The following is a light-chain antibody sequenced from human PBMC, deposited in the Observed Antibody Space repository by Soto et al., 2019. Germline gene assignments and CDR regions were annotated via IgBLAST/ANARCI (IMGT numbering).Light chain of an antibody. CDR3: QTWDTGARVV. J-gene: IGLJ2*01. CDR2: LSSDGSH. V-gene: IGLV4-69*01. CDR1: SGHSSYA. Sequence: QPVLTQSPSASASLGASVKLTCTLSSGHSSYAIAWHQQQPEKGPRSLMKLSSDGSHSKGDGIPDCFSSSSSGAERYLTISSLQSEDEADYYCQTWDTGARVVFGGGTKVTVL.